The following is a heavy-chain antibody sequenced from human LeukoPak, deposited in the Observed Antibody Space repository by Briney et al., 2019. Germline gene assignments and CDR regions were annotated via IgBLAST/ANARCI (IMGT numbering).Heavy chain of an antibody. D-gene: IGHD1-26*01. J-gene: IGHJ4*02. CDR3: AKDKEYTGTYGLFEY. Sequence: GGSLRLSCAASGFTFSSYAMNWVRQAPGKGLEWLSAISGSGVNTYYADSVKGRFTASRDNSKNTLSLEINSLRAEDSALYYCAKDKEYTGTYGLFEYWGQGTLVTVSS. CDR2: ISGSGVNT. CDR1: GFTFSSYA. V-gene: IGHV3-23*01.